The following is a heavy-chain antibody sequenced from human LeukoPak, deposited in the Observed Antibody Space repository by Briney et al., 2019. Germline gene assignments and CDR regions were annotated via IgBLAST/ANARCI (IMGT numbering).Heavy chain of an antibody. CDR2: IYYSGNT. J-gene: IGHJ4*02. CDR1: GGSISSGGYY. D-gene: IGHD5-18*01. CDR3: ARRSGYSYAGYFDY. Sequence: PSETLSLTCTVSGGSISSGGYYWSWIRQDPGKGLEWIGYIYYSGNTYYNPSLESRVTISVDTSKNQFSLKLSSVTAADTAVYYCARRSGYSYAGYFDYWGQGTLVTVSS. V-gene: IGHV4-31*03.